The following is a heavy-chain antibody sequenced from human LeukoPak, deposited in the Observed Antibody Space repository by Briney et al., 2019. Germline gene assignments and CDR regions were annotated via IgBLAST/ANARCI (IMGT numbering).Heavy chain of an antibody. V-gene: IGHV1-2*02. J-gene: IGHJ4*02. CDR1: GYTFTGYY. D-gene: IGHD2-15*01. Sequence: ASVKVSCKASGYTFTGYYMHWVRQAPGQGLEWMGWINPNSGGTNYAQKFQGRVNMTRDTSISTAYMELSRLRSDDTAVYYCARGYNGFHCSGGSCYDYWGQGTLVTVSS. CDR3: ARGYNGFHCSGGSCYDY. CDR2: INPNSGGT.